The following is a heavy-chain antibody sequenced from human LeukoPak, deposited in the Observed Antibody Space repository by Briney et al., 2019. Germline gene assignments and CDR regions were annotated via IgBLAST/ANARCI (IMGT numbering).Heavy chain of an antibody. CDR1: GFTFSSYG. D-gene: IGHD2-21*02. CDR2: IWYDGSNK. V-gene: IGHV3-33*01. J-gene: IGHJ4*02. Sequence: GRSLRLSCAASGFTFSSYGMHWVRQAPGKGLEWVAVIWYDGSNKYYADSVKGRFTISRDNSKNTLYLQMNSLRAEDTAVYYCARDPGYCGGDCYRHFDYWGQGTLVTVSS. CDR3: ARDPGYCGGDCYRHFDY.